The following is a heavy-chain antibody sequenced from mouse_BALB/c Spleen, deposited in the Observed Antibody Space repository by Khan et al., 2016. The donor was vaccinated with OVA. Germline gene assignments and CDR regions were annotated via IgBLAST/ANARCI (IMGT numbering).Heavy chain of an antibody. Sequence: VQLQQSGAELVKPGASVKLSCTASGFNIKDTYIHWVKQRPEQGLEWIGRIDPANGNTKYDPKFQGKATITADTSSNTAYLQLSSLTSEDTAVYYCVSDYWDVFAYWGQGTLVTVSA. CDR3: VSDYWDVFAY. V-gene: IGHV14-3*02. CDR1: GFNIKDTY. CDR2: IDPANGNT. J-gene: IGHJ3*01. D-gene: IGHD4-1*01.